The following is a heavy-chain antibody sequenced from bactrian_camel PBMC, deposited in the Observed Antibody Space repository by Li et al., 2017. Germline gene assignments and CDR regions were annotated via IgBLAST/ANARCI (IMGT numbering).Heavy chain of an antibody. Sequence: HVQLVESGGGSVLTGGSLKLSCTSSGYDITTCEKGWFRQAPGKERELVSIVSSDGAPTYADSVKGRFSISRDNAKNIIYLQMSSLTPDDTAMYYCAAGTRIIVGDYCDGITDWGQGTQVTVS. D-gene: IGHD3*01. J-gene: IGHJ4*01. CDR2: VSSDGAP. CDR3: AAGTRIIVGDYCDGITD. CDR1: GYDITTCE. V-gene: IGHV3S57*01.